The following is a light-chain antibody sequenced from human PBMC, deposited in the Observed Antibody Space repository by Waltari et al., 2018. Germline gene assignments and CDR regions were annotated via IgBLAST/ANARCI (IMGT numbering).Light chain of an antibody. V-gene: IGKV4-1*01. J-gene: IGKJ2*01. CDR2: WAS. Sequence: DIVMTQSPDSLAVSLGERATINCKYSQSVLSSSNNKNHLGWYQQKPGQPPNLLISWASTRESGVPDRFSGSGSGTDFTLTISSLQAEDVAVYYCQQCYSFPYTFGQGTKLEIK. CDR3: QQCYSFPYT. CDR1: QSVLSSSNNKNH.